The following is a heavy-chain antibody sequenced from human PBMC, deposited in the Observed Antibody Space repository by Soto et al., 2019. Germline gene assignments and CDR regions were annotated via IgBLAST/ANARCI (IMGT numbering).Heavy chain of an antibody. CDR2: MNPNSGNT. CDR1: GSTFTSYD. Sequence: ASVKVSCQASGSTFTSYDINWVRQATGQGLEWMGWMNPNSGNTGYAQKFQGRVTMTRNTSISTAYMELSSLRSEDTAVYYCARVGYSSSWYYYYYYMDVWGKGTTVTVSS. D-gene: IGHD6-13*01. CDR3: ARVGYSSSWYYYYYYMDV. V-gene: IGHV1-8*01. J-gene: IGHJ6*03.